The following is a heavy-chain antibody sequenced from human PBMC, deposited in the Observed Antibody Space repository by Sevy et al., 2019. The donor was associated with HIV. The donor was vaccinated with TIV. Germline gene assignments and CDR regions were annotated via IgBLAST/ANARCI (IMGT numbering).Heavy chain of an antibody. J-gene: IGHJ4*02. CDR3: AGGMVRGVIIYTESFDY. D-gene: IGHD3-10*01. Sequence: GGSLRLSCAASGFTFSSYSMNWVRQAPGKGLEWVSYISSSSSTIYYADSVKGRFTISRDNAKNSLYLQMNSLRDEDTAVYYCAGGMVRGVIIYTESFDYWGQGTLVTVSS. CDR2: ISSSSSTI. CDR1: GFTFSSYS. V-gene: IGHV3-48*02.